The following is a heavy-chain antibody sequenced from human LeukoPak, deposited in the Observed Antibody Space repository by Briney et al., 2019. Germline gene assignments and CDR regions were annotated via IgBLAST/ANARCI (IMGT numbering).Heavy chain of an antibody. D-gene: IGHD1-26*01. CDR2: INPRGYFR. Sequence: ASVKVSCQASGYTFTGYYMHWVRQAPGQGLEWMAIINPRGYFRSYAQKFQGRLNVKRDMSTRTVYMELSDLRPEDTAVYYCARDYSGEWEQLTGWWFDPWGQGTLVIVSS. CDR1: GYTFTGYY. J-gene: IGHJ5*02. V-gene: IGHV1-46*01. CDR3: ARDYSGEWEQLTGWWFDP.